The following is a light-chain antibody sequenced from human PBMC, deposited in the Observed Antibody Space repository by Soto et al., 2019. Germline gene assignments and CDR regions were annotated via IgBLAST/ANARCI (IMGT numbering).Light chain of an antibody. CDR3: QQYGSSPLT. Sequence: EIGLTQSPGTLSLSTGERATLSCRASQSVSSSYLAWYQQKPGQAPRLLIYGASSRATGIPDRFSGSGSGTDFTLTISRLEAEDFAVYYCQQYGSSPLTFGGGTKVAIK. CDR2: GAS. CDR1: QSVSSSY. J-gene: IGKJ4*01. V-gene: IGKV3-20*01.